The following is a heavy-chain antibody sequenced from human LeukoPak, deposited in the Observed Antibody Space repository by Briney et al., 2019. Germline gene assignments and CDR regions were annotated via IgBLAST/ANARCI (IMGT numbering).Heavy chain of an antibody. Sequence: GGSLRLSCAASGFSFSFYWMHWVRQASGKGPVWVSRIKTDGSIADYADSVKGRFTISRDNAKNSLYLQMNSLRAEDTAVYYCARVERNRRGGLGYWGQGTLVTVSS. CDR2: IKTDGSIA. J-gene: IGHJ4*02. CDR1: GFSFSFYW. V-gene: IGHV3-74*01. CDR3: ARVERNRRGGLGY. D-gene: IGHD3-16*01.